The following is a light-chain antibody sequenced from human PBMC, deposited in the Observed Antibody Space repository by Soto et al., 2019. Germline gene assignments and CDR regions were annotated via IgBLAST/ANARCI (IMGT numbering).Light chain of an antibody. CDR1: QSISTY. V-gene: IGKV3-11*01. J-gene: IGKJ1*01. CDR3: QQET. CDR2: EAS. Sequence: EIVLTQSPATLSLSPGESATLSCRASQSISTYLAWYQHKPGQAPRLLMYEASNRATGVPPRFSGSGSGTDFTLTISSLEPEDFAIYYCQQETFGQGTKVDI.